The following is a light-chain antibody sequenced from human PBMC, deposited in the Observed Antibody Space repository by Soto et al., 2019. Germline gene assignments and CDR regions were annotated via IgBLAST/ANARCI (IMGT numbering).Light chain of an antibody. CDR3: QQHSNWPPWT. V-gene: IGKV3-11*01. Sequence: EIVLTQSPATLSLSPGERATLSCRASQSVSSYLAWYQQKPGQAPRLLIYDASNRATGIPARFSGSGSGTDFTLTISSLGPEDFAVYYCQQHSNWPPWTFGQGTKVEIK. CDR1: QSVSSY. J-gene: IGKJ1*01. CDR2: DAS.